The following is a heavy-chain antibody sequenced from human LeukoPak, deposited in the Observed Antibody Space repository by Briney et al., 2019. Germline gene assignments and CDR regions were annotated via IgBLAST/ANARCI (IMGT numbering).Heavy chain of an antibody. Sequence: GGSLRLSCAASGFTFSSHWMHWVRQAPGKGLVWVSRINGDGSNTTYADSVKGRFTISRDNAKNTLYLQMNSLRAEDTAVYHCARVGRGWLRYYGMDVWGQGTTVTVSS. CDR3: ARVGRGWLRYYGMDV. V-gene: IGHV3-74*03. CDR1: GFTFSSHW. J-gene: IGHJ6*02. CDR2: INGDGSNT. D-gene: IGHD5-12*01.